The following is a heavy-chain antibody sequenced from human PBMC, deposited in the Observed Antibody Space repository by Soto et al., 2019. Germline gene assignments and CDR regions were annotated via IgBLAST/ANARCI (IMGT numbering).Heavy chain of an antibody. Sequence: GASVKVSCKASGGTFSSYAISWVRQAPGQGLEWMGGIIPIFGTANYAQKFQGRVTITADESTSTAYMELSSLRSEDTAVYYCAREAAPGPFGVVTHYGMDVWGQGTTVTVSS. J-gene: IGHJ6*02. CDR2: IIPIFGTA. CDR1: GGTFSSYA. V-gene: IGHV1-69*13. D-gene: IGHD3-3*01. CDR3: AREAAPGPFGVVTHYGMDV.